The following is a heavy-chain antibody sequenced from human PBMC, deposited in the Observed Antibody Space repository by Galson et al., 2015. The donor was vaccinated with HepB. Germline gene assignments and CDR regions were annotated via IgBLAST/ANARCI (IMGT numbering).Heavy chain of an antibody. CDR2: IYPGDSDT. V-gene: IGHV5-51*01. CDR1: GYSFTNYW. CDR3: ARHRQDHIAVSGTVKSYYGMDV. Sequence: QSGAEVTKPGESLKISCKGSGYSFTNYWIGWVRQMPGKGLEWMGIIYPGDSDTTYSPSFQGQVTISVDKSISTAYLQWSSLKASDTAMYYCARHRQDHIAVSGTVKSYYGMDVWGQGTTVTVSS. J-gene: IGHJ6*02. D-gene: IGHD6-19*01.